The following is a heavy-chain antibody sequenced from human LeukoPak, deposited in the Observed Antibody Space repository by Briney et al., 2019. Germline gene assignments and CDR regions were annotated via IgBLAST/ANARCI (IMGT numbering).Heavy chain of an antibody. D-gene: IGHD4-17*01. CDR3: ARDTNRFVTTSDY. CDR2: INPNSGGT. V-gene: IGHV1-2*02. Sequence: ASVKVSCKASGYTFTGYYMHWVRQAPGQGLEWMGWINPNSGGTNYAQKFQGRVTMTRDTSISIAYMELSRLRSDDTAVYYCARDTNRFVTTSDYWGQGTLVTVSS. J-gene: IGHJ4*02. CDR1: GYTFTGYY.